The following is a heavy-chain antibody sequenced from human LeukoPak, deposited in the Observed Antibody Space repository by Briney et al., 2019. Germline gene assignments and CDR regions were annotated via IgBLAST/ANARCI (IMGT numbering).Heavy chain of an antibody. CDR1: RFAFDEFA. J-gene: IGHJ4*02. CDR2: IRRRAYGGAA. CDR3: SRNGLVDFDY. Sequence: PGGSLRLSCTTSRFAFDEFAMSWVRQPAGGGGEWVGFIRRRAYGGAAEYTASVKGRFIISRDDSKGIAYLQMNSLKTEDIAVYYCSRNGLVDFDYWGQGARVIVSP. V-gene: IGHV3-49*04.